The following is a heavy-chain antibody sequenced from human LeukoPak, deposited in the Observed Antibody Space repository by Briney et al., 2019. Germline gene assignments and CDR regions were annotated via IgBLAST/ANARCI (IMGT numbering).Heavy chain of an antibody. CDR2: IHYSGST. V-gene: IGHV4-59*08. CDR1: GGSISSYY. CDR3: ARGGSGYSLDY. Sequence: SETLSLTCTVSGGSISSYYWSWIRQPPGKGLEWIGYIHYSGSTNYNPSLKSRVTISVDTSKNQFSLKLNSVTAADTAVCYCARGGSGYSLDYWGQGTLVTVSS. J-gene: IGHJ4*02. D-gene: IGHD3-22*01.